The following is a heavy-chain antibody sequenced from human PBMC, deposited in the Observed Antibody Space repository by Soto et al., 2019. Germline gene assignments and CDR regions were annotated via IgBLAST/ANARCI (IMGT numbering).Heavy chain of an antibody. CDR3: VKDLGYCSSTSCDEPFYFYYGMGV. V-gene: IGHV3-64D*08. J-gene: IGHJ6*02. D-gene: IGHD2-2*01. CDR1: GFTFSSYA. Sequence: PGGSLRLSCSASGFTFSSYAMHWVRHAPGKGLEYVSAISSNGGSTYYADSVKGRFTISRDNSKNTLYLQMSSLRAEDTAVYYCVKDLGYCSSTSCDEPFYFYYGMGVWGQETMVTVSS. CDR2: ISSNGGST.